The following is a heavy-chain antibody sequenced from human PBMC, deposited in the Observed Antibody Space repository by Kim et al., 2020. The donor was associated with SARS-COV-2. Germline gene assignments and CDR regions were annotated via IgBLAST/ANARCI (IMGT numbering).Heavy chain of an antibody. Sequence: LQSRVTISVDTSKNQFSLKLSSVIAADTAVYYCARSTTVTTFYYYYYGMDVWGQGTTVTVSS. D-gene: IGHD4-17*01. V-gene: IGHV4-34*01. J-gene: IGHJ6*02. CDR3: ARSTTVTTFYYYYYGMDV.